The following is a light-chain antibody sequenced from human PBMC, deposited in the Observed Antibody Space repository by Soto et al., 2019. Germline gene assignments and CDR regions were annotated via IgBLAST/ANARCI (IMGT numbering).Light chain of an antibody. Sequence: QSALTQPASVSGSPGQSVTISCSGTSXDIGSYNHVAWYQQFPGKSPKLMIYAVSDRPSGVSDRFSGSKSGITASLTISGLQTEDEADYYCISYTTSSSYVFGTGTKVTVL. V-gene: IGLV2-14*03. J-gene: IGLJ1*01. CDR3: ISYTTSSSYV. CDR1: SXDIGSYNH. CDR2: AVS.